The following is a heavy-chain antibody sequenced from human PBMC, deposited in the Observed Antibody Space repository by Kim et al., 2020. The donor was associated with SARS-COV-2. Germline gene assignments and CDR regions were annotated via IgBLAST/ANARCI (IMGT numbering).Heavy chain of an antibody. Sequence: GGSLRLSCAASGFSFSDNYMTWIRQAPGQGLEWLSDISSSGHTSYTDSVKGRFTISRDNAKKSLYLQMNSLRVEDTAVYYCARDRDGYNSFDYWGQGTLVNVSS. CDR3: ARDRDGYNSFDY. J-gene: IGHJ4*02. D-gene: IGHD5-12*01. V-gene: IGHV3-11*06. CDR1: GFSFSDNY. CDR2: ISSSGHT.